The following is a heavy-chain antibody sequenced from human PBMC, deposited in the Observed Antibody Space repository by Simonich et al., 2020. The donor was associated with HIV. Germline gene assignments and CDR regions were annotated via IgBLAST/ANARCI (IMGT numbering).Heavy chain of an antibody. Sequence: EVQLVESGGGLVQPGGSLRLSCAASGFTFSSYWMHWVRQAPGKGLEWVSGISWNSGSIGYADSVKGRFTISRDNAKNSLYLQMNSLRAEDTALYYCAKDRAAAGSNYFDYWGQGTLVTVSS. CDR3: AKDRAAAGSNYFDY. J-gene: IGHJ4*02. D-gene: IGHD6-13*01. CDR2: ISWNSGSI. V-gene: IGHV3-9*01. CDR1: GFTFSSYW.